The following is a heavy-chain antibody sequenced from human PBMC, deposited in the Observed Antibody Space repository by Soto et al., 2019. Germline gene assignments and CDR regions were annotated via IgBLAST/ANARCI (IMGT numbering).Heavy chain of an antibody. Sequence: SETLSLTCTVSGDSIRSGDYYWTWIRQPPGKGLEWIGYIYYSGSTYYNPSLNSRVTIAVDTSMNQFSLKLRSVTAADTAVYYCDRESSISGSAIDTWGQGTLVTVSS. CDR1: GDSIRSGDYY. J-gene: IGHJ5*02. D-gene: IGHD3-10*01. CDR2: IYYSGST. CDR3: DRESSISGSAIDT. V-gene: IGHV4-30-4*01.